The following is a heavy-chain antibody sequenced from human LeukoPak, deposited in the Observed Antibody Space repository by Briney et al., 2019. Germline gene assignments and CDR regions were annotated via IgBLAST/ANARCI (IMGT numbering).Heavy chain of an antibody. V-gene: IGHV3-21*01. Sequence: GGSLRLSCAASGFTFSSYRMTWVRQAPGKGLEWVSSISSSSSYIYYADSVKGRFTISRDNAKNSLYLQMNSLRAEDTAVYYCARDGSGGVYGMDVWGQGTTVTVSS. CDR3: ARDGSGGVYGMDV. D-gene: IGHD2-15*01. J-gene: IGHJ6*02. CDR1: GFTFSSYR. CDR2: ISSSSSYI.